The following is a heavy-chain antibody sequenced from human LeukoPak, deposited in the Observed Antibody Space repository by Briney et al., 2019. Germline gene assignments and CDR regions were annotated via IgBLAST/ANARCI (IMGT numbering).Heavy chain of an antibody. CDR2: ISYDGSNK. Sequence: GGSLRLSCAASGFTFSSYAMSWVRQAPGKGLEWVAVISYDGSNKYYADSVKGRFTISRDNSKNTLYLQMNSLRAEDTAVYYCAKEQEKVLWFGELLSFDYWGQGTLVTVSS. V-gene: IGHV3-30*18. CDR1: GFTFSSYA. CDR3: AKEQEKVLWFGELLSFDY. J-gene: IGHJ4*02. D-gene: IGHD3-10*01.